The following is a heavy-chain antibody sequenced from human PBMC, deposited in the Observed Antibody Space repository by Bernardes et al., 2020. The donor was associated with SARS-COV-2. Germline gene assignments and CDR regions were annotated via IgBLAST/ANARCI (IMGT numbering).Heavy chain of an antibody. V-gene: IGHV6-1*01. Sequence: SQNLSLTCAISGDSFSSDSGAWTLLRQSPSRGLAWLGRTYYRSKWYKDYALFVKSRIIINPDTPNNQFSLQLTSVTPEDTAVYYCARGRTRLDVWGQGTVVSVSS. CDR3: ARGRTRLDV. CDR2: TYYRSKWYK. CDR1: GDSFSSDSGA. D-gene: IGHD4-17*01. J-gene: IGHJ3*01.